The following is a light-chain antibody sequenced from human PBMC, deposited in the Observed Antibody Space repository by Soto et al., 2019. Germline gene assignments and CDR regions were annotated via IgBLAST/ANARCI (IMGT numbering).Light chain of an antibody. CDR1: QSVSSN. V-gene: IGKV3-15*01. CDR3: QQYNNWPPWT. CDR2: GAS. Sequence: EIVMTQSPATLSVSPGERATLSCRASQSVSSNLAWYQQKPGQAPRLLIYGASTRATGIPARFRGSGSGTEFTLTISSLQSEDFAVYYCQQYNNWPPWTFGPGTKGDIK. J-gene: IGKJ3*01.